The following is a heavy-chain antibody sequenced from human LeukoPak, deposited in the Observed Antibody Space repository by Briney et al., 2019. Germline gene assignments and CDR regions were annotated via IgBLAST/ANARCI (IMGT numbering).Heavy chain of an antibody. V-gene: IGHV4-31*03. CDR2: IHYSGSS. D-gene: IGHD3-22*01. J-gene: IGHJ5*02. Sequence: SETLSLTCSVSGVSISNTNYYWSWIRQHPGEGLEWIGHIHYSGSSNYNPSLKSRVSISVDTSKNNFSLKLSSVTAADTAVYYCARECVVVTGRWFDPWGQGTLVTVSS. CDR3: ARECVVVTGRWFDP. CDR1: GVSISNTNYY.